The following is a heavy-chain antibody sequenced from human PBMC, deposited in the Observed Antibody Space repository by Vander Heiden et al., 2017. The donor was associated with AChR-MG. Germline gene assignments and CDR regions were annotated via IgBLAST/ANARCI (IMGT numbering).Heavy chain of an antibody. CDR2: IYWNDDK. CDR1: GFSLSTSGVG. J-gene: IGHJ5*02. CDR3: AHSTTIFGVAHIIPAGWFDP. V-gene: IGHV2-5*01. Sequence: QITLKESGPTLVKPTQTLTLTCTFSGFSLSTSGVGVGWIRQPPGKALEWLALIYWNDDKRYSPSLKSRLTITKDTSKNQVVLTMTNMHPVDTATYYCAHSTTIFGVAHIIPAGWFDPWGQGTLVTSLL. D-gene: IGHD3-3*01.